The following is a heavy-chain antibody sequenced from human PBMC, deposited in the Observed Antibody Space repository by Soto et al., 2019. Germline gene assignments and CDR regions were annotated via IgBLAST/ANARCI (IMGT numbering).Heavy chain of an antibody. CDR1: GGTFSSYA. CDR3: AREMRITIFGVVILWILDV. J-gene: IGHJ6*02. D-gene: IGHD3-3*01. Sequence: SVKVSCKASGGTFSSYAISWVRQAPGQGLEWMGGIIPIFGTANYAQKFQGRVTITADESTSTAYMELSSLRSEDTAVYYCAREMRITIFGVVILWILDVWGQGTTVTVSS. CDR2: IIPIFGTA. V-gene: IGHV1-69*13.